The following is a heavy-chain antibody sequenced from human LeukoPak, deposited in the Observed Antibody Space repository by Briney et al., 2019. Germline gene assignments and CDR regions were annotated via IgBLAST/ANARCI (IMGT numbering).Heavy chain of an antibody. CDR1: GFTFSSYG. J-gene: IGHJ4*02. V-gene: IGHV3-21*01. CDR2: ISGSSSYI. CDR3: ARRGYYCSSTSCHFDY. D-gene: IGHD2-2*01. Sequence: GRSLRLSCAASGFTFSSYGMHWVRQAPGKGLEWVSSISGSSSYIYYADSVKGRFTISRDNAKNSLYLQMNSLRAEDTAVYYCARRGYYCSSTSCHFDYWGQGTLVTVSS.